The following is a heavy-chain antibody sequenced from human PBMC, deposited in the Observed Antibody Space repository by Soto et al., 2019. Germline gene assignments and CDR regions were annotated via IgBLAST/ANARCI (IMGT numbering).Heavy chain of an antibody. Sequence: SETLSLTCTVSGASFSQSGRFWTWIRQFPGKGLEWVGYIYSSGSTHYNPSLQSRLSLSLGTSKSQFSLNLTSVTAADTAIYYCARGTMLRGPGYYYGLDVWGQGTTVTVSS. CDR2: IYSSGST. J-gene: IGHJ6*02. CDR3: ARGTMLRGPGYYYGLDV. D-gene: IGHD3-10*01. CDR1: GASFSQSGRF. V-gene: IGHV4-31*03.